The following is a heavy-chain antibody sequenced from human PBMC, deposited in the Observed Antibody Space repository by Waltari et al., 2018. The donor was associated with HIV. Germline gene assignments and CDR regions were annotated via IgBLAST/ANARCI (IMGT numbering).Heavy chain of an antibody. D-gene: IGHD3-10*01. V-gene: IGHV4-34*01. J-gene: IGHJ5*02. Sequence: QVQLQQWGAGLLKPSETLSLTCAVYGGSFSGYYWSWIRQPPGKGLEWIGEINHSGSTNYNPSLKRRVTISVDTSKNQFSLKLSSVTAADTAVYYCARGYDYYGSGSYYRTWGQGTLVTVSS. CDR1: GGSFSGYY. CDR3: ARGYDYYGSGSYYRT. CDR2: INHSGST.